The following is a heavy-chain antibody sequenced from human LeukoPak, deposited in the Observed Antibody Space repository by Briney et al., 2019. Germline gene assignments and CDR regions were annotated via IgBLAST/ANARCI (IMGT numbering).Heavy chain of an antibody. D-gene: IGHD4-23*01. J-gene: IGHJ5*02. Sequence: GGSLRLSCAASGFTFSFCAMHWVRQAPGKGLEWVAFIRYDGNNKNYADSVKGRFTISRDNSRDTLYLQMNSLRAEDTAVYYCTKGDDYGANTRLPKYNWFDPWGQGTPVTVSS. V-gene: IGHV3-30*02. CDR2: IRYDGNNK. CDR3: TKGDDYGANTRLPKYNWFDP. CDR1: GFTFSFCA.